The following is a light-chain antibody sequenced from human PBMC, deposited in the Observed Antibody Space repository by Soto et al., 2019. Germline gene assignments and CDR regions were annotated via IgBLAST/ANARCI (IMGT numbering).Light chain of an antibody. J-gene: IGKJ4*01. V-gene: IGKV2D-30*01. CDR2: DAS. Sequence: DVVMSQSPLSLPFTLGQPSSISCTSSQSLVYSDGKTYLNWYQQKPGKAPKXLIYDASSLESGVPSRFRGSGSGTEFTLTISSLQPDDFETYYCQQYNSYPLTFGGGTKVDIK. CDR3: QQYNSYPLT. CDR1: QSLVYSDGKTY.